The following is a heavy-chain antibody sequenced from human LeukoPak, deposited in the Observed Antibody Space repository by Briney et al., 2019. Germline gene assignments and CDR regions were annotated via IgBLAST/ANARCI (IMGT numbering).Heavy chain of an antibody. Sequence: SETLSLTCAVSGYSISSGYYWGWIRQPPGKGLEWIGGIYHSGSTYYNPSLKSRVTISVDTSKNQFSLKLSSVTAADTAVYYCAGRSEEYSSSSAYYYYYYMDVWGKGTTVTVSS. CDR2: IYHSGST. CDR3: AGRSEEYSSSSAYYYYYYMDV. V-gene: IGHV4-38-2*01. D-gene: IGHD6-6*01. CDR1: GYSISSGYY. J-gene: IGHJ6*03.